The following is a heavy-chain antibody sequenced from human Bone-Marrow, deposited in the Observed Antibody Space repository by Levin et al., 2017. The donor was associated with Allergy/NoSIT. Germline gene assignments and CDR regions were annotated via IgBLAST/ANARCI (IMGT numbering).Heavy chain of an antibody. Sequence: PGGSLRLSCVVSGGSISRSNWWSWVRQPPGKGLEWIGEIYYSGSTNYNPSFQSRATLSVDASNNQFSLTLTSVTAADTAVYYCARLPNWQYYYFDYWGPGTEVTVSS. CDR2: IYYSGST. D-gene: IGHD2/OR15-2a*01. J-gene: IGHJ4*02. V-gene: IGHV4-4*02. CDR3: ARLPNWQYYYFDY. CDR1: GGSISRSNW.